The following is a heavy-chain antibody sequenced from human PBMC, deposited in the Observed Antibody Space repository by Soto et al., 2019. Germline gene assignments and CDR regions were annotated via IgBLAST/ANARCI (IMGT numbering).Heavy chain of an antibody. CDR2: ISWNGNFT. CDR3: VGGSWFD. CDR1: GYSFEDYS. Sequence: EVQLVESGGDMVQPGRSLKLSCVGSGYSFEDYSMHWVRQAPGKGLEWVSGISWNGNFTGYADSVKGRFTISRDNAKNSLFLQMRGLCLEATAVYYGVGGSWFDWGQGTLVTVSS. V-gene: IGHV3-9*01. D-gene: IGHD2-15*01. J-gene: IGHJ4*02.